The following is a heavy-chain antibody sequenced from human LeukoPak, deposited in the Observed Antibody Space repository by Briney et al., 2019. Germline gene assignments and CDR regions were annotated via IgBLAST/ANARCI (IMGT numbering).Heavy chain of an antibody. Sequence: SETLSLTCTVSGDSISSYYWSWIRQPSGKGLEWIGYIYYSGSTNYNPSLKSRVTISVDTSKNQFSLKLSSVTAADTAVYYCARGTTGTNPLRWGQGTLVTVSS. CDR1: GDSISSYY. D-gene: IGHD1-1*01. CDR2: IYYSGST. CDR3: ARGTTGTNPLR. V-gene: IGHV4-59*01. J-gene: IGHJ4*02.